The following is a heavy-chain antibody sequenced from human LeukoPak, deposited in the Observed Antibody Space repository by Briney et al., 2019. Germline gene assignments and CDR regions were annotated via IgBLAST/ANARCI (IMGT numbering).Heavy chain of an antibody. D-gene: IGHD3-22*01. J-gene: IGHJ5*02. Sequence: SETLSLTCAVYGGSFSGYYWSWIRQPPGKGLEWIGEINHSGSTNYNPSLKSRVTISVDTSKNQFSLKLSSVTAADTAVYYCARDRGYYDSSGYYWNWFDPWGQGTLVTVSS. CDR2: INHSGST. CDR3: ARDRGYYDSSGYYWNWFDP. V-gene: IGHV4-34*01. CDR1: GGSFSGYY.